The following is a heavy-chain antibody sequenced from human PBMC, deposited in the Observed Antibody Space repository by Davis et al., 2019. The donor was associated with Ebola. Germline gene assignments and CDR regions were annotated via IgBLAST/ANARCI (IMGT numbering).Heavy chain of an antibody. CDR1: GGSISSSSYY. CDR2: IYYSGST. D-gene: IGHD3-22*01. Sequence: MPSETLSLTCTVSGGSISSSSYYWGWIRQPPGKGLEWIGNIYYSGSTYYNPSLKSRVTISVDTSKNQFSLKLSSVTAADTAVYYCARSSRCGYYWFDPWGQGTLVTVSS. V-gene: IGHV4-39*01. CDR3: ARSSRCGYYWFDP. J-gene: IGHJ5*02.